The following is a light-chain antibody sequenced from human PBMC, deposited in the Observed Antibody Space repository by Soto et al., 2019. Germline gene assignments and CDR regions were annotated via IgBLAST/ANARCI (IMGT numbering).Light chain of an antibody. V-gene: IGKV3-11*01. CDR2: DAS. CDR1: QSVSSY. Sequence: EIVLPQSPAPLSLSPGESAPLSCRASQSVSSYLAWYKPQPGQAPSLLIYDASNRATGIPARFSGSGSGTDFTLTIRSLEPEEFAVYYCQQRSNWPTFGQGTKLDIK. CDR3: QQRSNWPT. J-gene: IGKJ1*01.